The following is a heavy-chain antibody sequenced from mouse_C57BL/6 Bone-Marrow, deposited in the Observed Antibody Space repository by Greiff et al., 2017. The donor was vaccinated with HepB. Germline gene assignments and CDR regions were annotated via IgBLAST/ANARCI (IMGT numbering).Heavy chain of an antibody. Sequence: VQLQQPGAELVMPGASVKLSCKASGYTFTSYWMHWVKQRPGQGLEWIGEIDPSDSYTNYNQKFKGKSTLTVDKASRTAYMQLSSLTSEDSAVYYCARGSHYYGSSYSFAYWGQGTLVTVSA. CDR1: GYTFTSYW. V-gene: IGHV1-69*01. CDR2: IDPSDSYT. D-gene: IGHD1-1*01. J-gene: IGHJ3*01. CDR3: ARGSHYYGSSYSFAY.